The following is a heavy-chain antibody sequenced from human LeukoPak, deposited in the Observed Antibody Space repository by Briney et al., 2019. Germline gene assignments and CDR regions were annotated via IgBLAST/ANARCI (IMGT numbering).Heavy chain of an antibody. J-gene: IGHJ3*02. CDR1: GYTFCDYY. V-gene: IGHV3-11*06. Sequence: GGSLRLSCAVSGYTFCDYYMSWIRQAPGKGLEWGSYISSSSSYTNYADSVKGRFTISRDNAKNSLYLQMNSLRAEDTAVYYCARVGQGYGSGSVDAFDIWGEGSMVTVSS. CDR3: ARVGQGYGSGSVDAFDI. D-gene: IGHD3-10*01. CDR2: ISSSSSYT.